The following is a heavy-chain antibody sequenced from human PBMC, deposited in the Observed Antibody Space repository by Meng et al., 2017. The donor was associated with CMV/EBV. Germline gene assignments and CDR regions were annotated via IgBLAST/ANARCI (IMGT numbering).Heavy chain of an antibody. CDR3: AKDRGYGGYYGMDV. D-gene: IGHD3-16*01. J-gene: IGHJ6*02. CDR2: NSWNSGSI. CDR1: GFTFDDYA. V-gene: IGHV3-9*01. Sequence: SLKISCAASGFTFDDYAMHWVRQAPGKGLEWVSGNSWNSGSIGYADSVKGRFTISRDNAKNSLYLQMNSLRAEDTALYYCAKDRGYGGYYGMDVWGQGTTVTVSS.